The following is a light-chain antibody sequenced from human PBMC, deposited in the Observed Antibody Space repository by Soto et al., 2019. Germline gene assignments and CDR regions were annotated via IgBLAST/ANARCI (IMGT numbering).Light chain of an antibody. V-gene: IGLV4-69*01. CDR1: SGHSSYA. CDR2: LNSDGSH. J-gene: IGLJ2*01. CDR3: QTWGTGIQV. Sequence: QSVLTQSPSASASLGASVKLTCTLSSGHSSYAIAWHQQQPEKGPRYLMKLNSDGSHSKGDGIPDRFSGSSSWAERYFTLSGLQSEYGADYYCQTWGTGIQVFGGGAKLTVL.